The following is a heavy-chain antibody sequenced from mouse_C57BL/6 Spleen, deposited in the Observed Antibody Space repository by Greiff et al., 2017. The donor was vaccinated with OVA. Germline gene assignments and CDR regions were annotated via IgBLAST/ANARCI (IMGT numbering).Heavy chain of an antibody. CDR3: GRGEYDYARFAY. D-gene: IGHD2-4*01. Sequence: QVQLQQSGAELVKPGASVKISCKASGYAFSSYWMNWVKQRPGKGLEWIGQIYPGDGDTNYNGKFKGKATLTADKSSSTAYMQLSSLTSEDSAVYFCGRGEYDYARFAYWGQGTLVTVSA. V-gene: IGHV1-80*01. CDR1: GYAFSSYW. J-gene: IGHJ3*01. CDR2: IYPGDGDT.